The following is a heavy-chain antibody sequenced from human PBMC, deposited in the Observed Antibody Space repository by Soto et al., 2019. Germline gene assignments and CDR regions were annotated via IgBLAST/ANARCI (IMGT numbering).Heavy chain of an antibody. CDR3: ARDKGGTSTS. CDR1: GGSINSSAW. Sequence: SETLSLTCAVSGGSINSSAWWSWVRQAPGRGLEWIGDIYRGGNTNYNPSLKSRLIVSIDKSKNQFSLNLNSVTAADTAIYYCARDKGGTSTSWGQGALVTVSS. V-gene: IGHV4-4*02. CDR2: IYRGGNT. D-gene: IGHD1-7*01. J-gene: IGHJ5*02.